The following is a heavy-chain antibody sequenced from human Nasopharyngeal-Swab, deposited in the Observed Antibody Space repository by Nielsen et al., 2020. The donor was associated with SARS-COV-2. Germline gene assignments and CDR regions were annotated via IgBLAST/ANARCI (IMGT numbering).Heavy chain of an antibody. CDR1: GFTFSSYS. Sequence: GESLKISCAASGFTFSSYSMNWVRQAPGKGLEWVGRSRNKANGYTTEYAASVRGRFTISRDDSKDSLYLQMNSLKTEDTAVYYCARDLSSVWTSGLGVWGQGTTVTVSS. CDR2: SRNKANGYTT. J-gene: IGHJ6*02. V-gene: IGHV3-72*01. CDR3: ARDLSSVWTSGLGV. D-gene: IGHD6-19*01.